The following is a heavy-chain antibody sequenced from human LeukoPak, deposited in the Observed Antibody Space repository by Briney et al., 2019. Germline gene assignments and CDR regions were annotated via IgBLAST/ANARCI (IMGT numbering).Heavy chain of an antibody. CDR1: GFTFTNYG. CDR2: ISGSGGST. V-gene: IGHV3-23*01. CDR3: AKDLVSSTWSIDY. J-gene: IGHJ4*02. D-gene: IGHD6-13*01. Sequence: PGRSLRLSCAASGFTFTNYGMSWVRQAPGKGLEWVSAISGSGGSTDYGDSVKGRFTISRDNSKNTLYLRMNSLRAEDTAVYYCAKDLVSSTWSIDYWGQGTLVSVSS.